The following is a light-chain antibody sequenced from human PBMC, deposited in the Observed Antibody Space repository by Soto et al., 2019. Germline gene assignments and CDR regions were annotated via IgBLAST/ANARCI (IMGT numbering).Light chain of an antibody. Sequence: ETVFTQSPCTLSLSPGERATLSCRASQSVTSNYITWYQQKPGQTPRLLIFGASIRATGIPDRFSGSGSGTDFTLTISRLEPEDSAVYHCQQYGNSPTTFGQGTKVDIK. V-gene: IGKV3-20*01. CDR3: QQYGNSPTT. CDR2: GAS. CDR1: QSVTSNY. J-gene: IGKJ1*01.